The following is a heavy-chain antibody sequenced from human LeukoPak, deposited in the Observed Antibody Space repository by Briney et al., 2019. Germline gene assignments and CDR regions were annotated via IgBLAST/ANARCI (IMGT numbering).Heavy chain of an antibody. D-gene: IGHD4-23*01. CDR2: ISYDGSNK. CDR3: AKSRLAVVTGGVDY. CDR1: GFTFSSYG. J-gene: IGHJ4*02. V-gene: IGHV3-30*18. Sequence: GGSLRLSCAASGFTFSSYGMHWVRQAPGKGLEWVAVISYDGSNKYYADSVKGRFTISRDNSKNTLYLQMNSLRAEDTAVYYCAKSRLAVVTGGVDYWGQGTLVTVSS.